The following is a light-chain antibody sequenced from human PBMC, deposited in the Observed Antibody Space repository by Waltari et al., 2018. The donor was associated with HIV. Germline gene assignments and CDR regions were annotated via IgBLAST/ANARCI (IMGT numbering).Light chain of an antibody. CDR3: LLYMASGRV. CDR1: SRSVSSAYY. V-gene: IGLV8-61*01. CDR2: NTD. Sequence: QNVVTQEPSFSVSPGGTITLTCGLSSRSVSSAYYPSWYQQTTGQPPRTLIYNTDTRSSGVPDRFSGSIVGNKAALTITGAQSEDESDYYCLLYMASGRVFGGGTRLTVL. J-gene: IGLJ3*02.